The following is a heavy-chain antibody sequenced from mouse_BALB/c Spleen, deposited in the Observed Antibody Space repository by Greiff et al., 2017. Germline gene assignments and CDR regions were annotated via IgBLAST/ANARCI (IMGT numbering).Heavy chain of an antibody. J-gene: IGHJ3*01. Sequence: QVQLQQSGPGLVQPSQSLSITCTVSGFSLTSYGVHWVRQSPGKGLEWLGVIWSGGSTDYNAAFISRLSISKDNSKSQVFFKMNSLQADDTAIYYCARNPPGTGSWFAYWGQGTLVTVSA. CDR1: GFSLTSYG. CDR2: IWSGGST. CDR3: ARNPPGTGSWFAY. D-gene: IGHD4-1*01. V-gene: IGHV2-4-1*01.